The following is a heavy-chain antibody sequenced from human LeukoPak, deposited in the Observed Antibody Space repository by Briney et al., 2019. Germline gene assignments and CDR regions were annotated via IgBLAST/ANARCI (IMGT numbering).Heavy chain of an antibody. J-gene: IGHJ5*02. D-gene: IGHD6-19*01. Sequence: PSETLSLTCTVSGGSMSSSMSSYYWIWIRQPPGKGLEWVGYINYSGITNYNPSLKSRVTISVDTSKNQFSLKLSSVTAADTAVYYCARVLRAVALNWFDPWGQGTLVTVSS. CDR3: ARVLRAVALNWFDP. V-gene: IGHV4-61*05. CDR1: GGSMSSSMSSYY. CDR2: INYSGIT.